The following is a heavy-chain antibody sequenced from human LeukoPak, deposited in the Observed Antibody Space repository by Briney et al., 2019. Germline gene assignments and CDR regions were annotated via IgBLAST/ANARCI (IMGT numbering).Heavy chain of an antibody. CDR2: IYTSGST. V-gene: IGHV4-61*02. CDR1: GGSIGSGSYY. D-gene: IGHD5-18*01. CDR3: ARVGSGYSYAPMGYYYYYMDV. Sequence: SETLSLTCSVSGGSIGSGSYYWSWIRQPAGKGLEWIGRIYTSGSTNYNPSLKSRVTISVDTSKNQFSLKLSSVTAADTAVYYCARVGSGYSYAPMGYYYYYMDVWGKGTTVTVSS. J-gene: IGHJ6*03.